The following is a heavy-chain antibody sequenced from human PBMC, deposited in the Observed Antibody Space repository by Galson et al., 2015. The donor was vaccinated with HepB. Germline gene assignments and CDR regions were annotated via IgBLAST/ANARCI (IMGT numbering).Heavy chain of an antibody. Sequence: SVKVSCKASGGTFSSYAISWVRQAPGQGLEWMGGIIPIFGIANYAQKFQGRVTITADESTSTAYMELSSLRSEDTAVYYCARVPGSSSLEETYFDYWGQGTLVTVSS. D-gene: IGHD6-13*01. J-gene: IGHJ4*02. V-gene: IGHV1-69*13. CDR2: IIPIFGIA. CDR1: GGTFSSYA. CDR3: ARVPGSSSLEETYFDY.